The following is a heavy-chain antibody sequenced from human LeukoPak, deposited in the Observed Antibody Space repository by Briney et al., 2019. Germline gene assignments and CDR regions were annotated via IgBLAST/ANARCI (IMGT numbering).Heavy chain of an antibody. J-gene: IGHJ4*02. Sequence: ASVKVSCKASGYTFAAYHMHWVRQAPGQGLEWMGGIIPIFGTANYAQKFQGRVTITADESTSTAYMELSSLRSEDTAVYYCARARRYYDSRSTRGLFFFDYWGQGTLVTVSS. CDR3: ARARRYYDSRSTRGLFFFDY. V-gene: IGHV1-69*13. CDR1: GYTFAAYH. CDR2: IIPIFGTA. D-gene: IGHD3-22*01.